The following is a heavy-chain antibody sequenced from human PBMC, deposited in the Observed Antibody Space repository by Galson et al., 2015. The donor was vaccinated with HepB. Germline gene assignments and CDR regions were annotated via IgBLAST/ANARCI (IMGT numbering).Heavy chain of an antibody. CDR2: IIPIFGTA. V-gene: IGHV1-69*13. J-gene: IGHJ6*03. D-gene: IGHD3-3*01. Sequence: SVKVSCKASGGTLNSYAISWVRQAPGQGLEWMGGIIPIFGTANYAQNFQGRVTITADESTSIAYMELSSLRSEDTAVYYCARGRQNYDFWTGPPDYYYYMDVWGKGTTVTVSS. CDR1: GGTLNSYA. CDR3: ARGRQNYDFWTGPPDYYYYMDV.